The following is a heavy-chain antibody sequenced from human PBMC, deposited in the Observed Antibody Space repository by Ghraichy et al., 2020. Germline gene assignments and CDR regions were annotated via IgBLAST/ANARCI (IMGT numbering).Heavy chain of an antibody. J-gene: IGHJ4*02. CDR1: GGSISSSSYY. Sequence: SETLSLTCTVSGGSISSSSYYWGWIRQPPGKGLEWIGSIYYSGSTYYNPSLKSRVTISVDTSKNQFSLKLSSVTAADTAVYYCARQSRQSSGWYKITKEPGPYYFDYWGQGTLVTVSS. CDR2: IYYSGST. D-gene: IGHD6-19*01. CDR3: ARQSRQSSGWYKITKEPGPYYFDY. V-gene: IGHV4-39*01.